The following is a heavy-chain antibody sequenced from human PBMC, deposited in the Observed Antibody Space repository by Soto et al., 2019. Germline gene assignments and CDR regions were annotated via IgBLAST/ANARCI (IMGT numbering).Heavy chain of an antibody. CDR1: GYTFTSYG. CDR2: ISAYNGNT. V-gene: IGHV1-18*01. J-gene: IGHJ4*02. D-gene: IGHD2-2*01. CDR3: ARSYCSSTSCYGCDFDY. Sequence: GALVKVSCKASGYTFTSYGSSWVRQAPGQGLEWMGWISAYNGNTNYAQKLQGRVTMTTDTSASTAYMELRSLRSNDTAVYYCARSYCSSTSCYGCDFDYWGQGTLVTVSS.